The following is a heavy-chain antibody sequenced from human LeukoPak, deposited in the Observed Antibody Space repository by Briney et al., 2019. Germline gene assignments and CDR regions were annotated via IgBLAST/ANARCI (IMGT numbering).Heavy chain of an antibody. CDR3: ARDGEASGPDLDY. V-gene: IGHV3-23*01. Sequence: QPGGSLRLSCAASGFTFSSYAMNWVRQTPGKGLEWVSVISGSGGSTNYADSVKDRFTISRDNAKNSLYLQMDSLRAEDTAVYYCARDGEASGPDLDYWGQGTLVTVSS. CDR1: GFTFSSYA. D-gene: IGHD3-10*01. J-gene: IGHJ4*02. CDR2: ISGSGGST.